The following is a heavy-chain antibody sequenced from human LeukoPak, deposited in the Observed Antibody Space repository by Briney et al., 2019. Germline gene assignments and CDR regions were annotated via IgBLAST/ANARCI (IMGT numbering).Heavy chain of an antibody. J-gene: IGHJ3*02. CDR3: ARQFDGSHPNAFDI. CDR2: INHSGST. D-gene: IGHD1-26*01. Sequence: PSETLSLTCAVYGGSFSGYYWSWIRQPPGKGLEWIGEINHSGSTNYNPSLKSRVTISVDTSKNQFSLKLSSVTAADTAVYYCARQFDGSHPNAFDIWGQGTMVTVSS. V-gene: IGHV4-34*01. CDR1: GGSFSGYY.